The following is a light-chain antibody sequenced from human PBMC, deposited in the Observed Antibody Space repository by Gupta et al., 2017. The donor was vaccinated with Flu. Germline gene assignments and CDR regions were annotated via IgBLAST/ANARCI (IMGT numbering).Light chain of an antibody. CDR1: SSDVGGYNS. Sequence: QSALTQPASVSGSPGQSITISCTGSSSDVGGYNSVSWYQHHPGRAPKLMIYDVSNWASGVSDRFSGSKSGNTAFLTISGLQAEDEAEYYCSSYTSTTTLVFGTGTKVNVL. J-gene: IGLJ1*01. V-gene: IGLV2-14*01. CDR2: DVS. CDR3: SSYTSTTTLV.